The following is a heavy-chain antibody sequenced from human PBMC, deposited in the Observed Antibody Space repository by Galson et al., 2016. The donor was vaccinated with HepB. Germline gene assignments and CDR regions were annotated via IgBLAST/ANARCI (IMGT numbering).Heavy chain of an antibody. CDR2: ITRDSGTI. J-gene: IGHJ4*02. CDR3: VRDWPVD. Sequence: SLRLSCAVSGFSLSDYNMDWARQTPEKGLEWISYITRDSGTIYYADSVRGRFTISRDNAKNSLYLEMNSLRDEDTAVYYRVRDWPVDWGQGTLVTVSS. CDR1: GFSLSDYN. V-gene: IGHV3-48*02.